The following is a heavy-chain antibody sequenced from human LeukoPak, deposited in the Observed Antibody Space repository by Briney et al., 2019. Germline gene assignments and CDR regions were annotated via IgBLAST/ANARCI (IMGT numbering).Heavy chain of an antibody. CDR3: ARHSRTSYDILTGYYGDAFDI. Sequence: SETLSLTCTVSGYSISSSYYWSWIRQPPGKGLEWIGYIYYSGSTNYNPSLKSRVTISVATSKNQFSLKLSSVTAADTAVYYCARHSRTSYDILTGYYGDAFDIWGQGTMVTVSS. D-gene: IGHD3-9*01. J-gene: IGHJ3*02. V-gene: IGHV4-59*08. CDR2: IYYSGST. CDR1: GYSISSSYY.